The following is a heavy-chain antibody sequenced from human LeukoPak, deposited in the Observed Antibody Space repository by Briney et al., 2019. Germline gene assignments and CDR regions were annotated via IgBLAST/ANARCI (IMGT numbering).Heavy chain of an antibody. CDR3: ARIYSSSWFLNWFDP. CDR2: IYHSGST. J-gene: IGHJ5*02. V-gene: IGHV4-34*01. Sequence: SETLSLTCAVYGGSFSGYYWSWIRQPPGKVLECIGTIYHSGSTYYNPSLKSRVTISVDTSKNQFSLKLNSVTAADTAVYYCARIYSSSWFLNWFDPWGQGTLVTVSS. D-gene: IGHD6-13*01. CDR1: GGSFSGYY.